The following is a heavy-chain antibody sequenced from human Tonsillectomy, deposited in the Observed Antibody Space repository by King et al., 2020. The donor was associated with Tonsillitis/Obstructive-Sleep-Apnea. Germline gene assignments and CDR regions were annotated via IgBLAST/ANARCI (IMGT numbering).Heavy chain of an antibody. CDR2: ISWNSGNI. Sequence: DVQLVESGGGLVQPGRSLRLSCAASGFTFDDYPMHWVRQAPGKGLEWVSGISWNSGNIGYADSVKGRFTISRDNAKNSLYLQMNFLRAEDTALYYCAKALVASWVYFDSWGQGTLVTVSS. J-gene: IGHJ4*02. CDR1: GFTFDDYP. V-gene: IGHV3-9*01. D-gene: IGHD5-12*01. CDR3: AKALVASWVYFDS.